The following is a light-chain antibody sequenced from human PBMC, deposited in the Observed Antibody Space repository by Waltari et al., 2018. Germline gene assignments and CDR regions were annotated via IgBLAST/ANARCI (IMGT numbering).Light chain of an antibody. V-gene: IGKV3-11*01. CDR1: QSVGNF. CDR3: QQRSGWPPSIT. J-gene: IGKJ5*01. Sequence: EIVLTQSPATLSLSPGDRATLSCRASQSVGNFLAWYQHKPGQAPRLLIFDASNRATGIPATFSGSGSGTDFTLTIGSLQPEDFALYYCQQRSGWPPSITFGQGTRLEI. CDR2: DAS.